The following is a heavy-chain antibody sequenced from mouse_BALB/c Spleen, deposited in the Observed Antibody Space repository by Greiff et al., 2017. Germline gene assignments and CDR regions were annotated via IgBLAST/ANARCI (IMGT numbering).Heavy chain of an antibody. D-gene: IGHD2-4*01. CDR1: GFTFSSYT. V-gene: IGHV5-12-2*01. CDR3: ARRGDYDAWFAY. J-gene: IGHJ3*01. Sequence: EVHLVESGGGLVQPGGSLKLSCAASGFTFSSYTMSWVRQTPEKRLEWVAYISNGGGSTYYPDTVKGRFTISRDNAKNTLYLQMSSLKSEDTAMYYCARRGDYDAWFAYWGQGTLVTVSA. CDR2: ISNGGGST.